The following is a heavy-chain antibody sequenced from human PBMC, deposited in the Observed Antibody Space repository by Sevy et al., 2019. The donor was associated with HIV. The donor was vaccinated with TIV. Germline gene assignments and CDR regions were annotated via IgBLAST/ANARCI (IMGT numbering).Heavy chain of an antibody. J-gene: IGHJ2*01. CDR2: ISGGGGGT. CDR1: GFTFINYA. Sequence: GGSLRLSCAASGFTFINYAMSWVRQAPGKGLEGKGLAWVSTISGGGGGTYYADSVRGRLTISRDSSKNTLFLQVNSLGVEDTAVYYCAKHYLHDEAAGWYFDLWGRGTLVTVSS. D-gene: IGHD6-13*01. CDR3: AKHYLHDEAAGWYFDL. V-gene: IGHV3-23*01.